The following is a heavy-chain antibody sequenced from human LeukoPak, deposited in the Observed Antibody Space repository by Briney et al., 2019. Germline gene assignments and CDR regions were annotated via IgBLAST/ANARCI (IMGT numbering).Heavy chain of an antibody. CDR1: GFTFRDYY. CDR3: AKFPRGGSGWYYFDY. D-gene: IGHD6-19*01. V-gene: IGHV3-11*04. CDR2: IITSGTDI. J-gene: IGHJ4*02. Sequence: GGSLRLSCVASGFTFRDYYMSWFRQAPGKGLEWVSNIITSGTDIYYADSVKGRFTISRDNARNSLYLQMNSLRAEDTAVYYCAKFPRGGSGWYYFDYWGQGTLVTVSS.